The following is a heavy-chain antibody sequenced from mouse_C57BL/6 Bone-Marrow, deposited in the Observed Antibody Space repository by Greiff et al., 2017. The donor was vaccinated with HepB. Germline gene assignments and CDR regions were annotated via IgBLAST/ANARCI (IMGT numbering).Heavy chain of an antibody. V-gene: IGHV1-59*01. D-gene: IGHD1-2*01. J-gene: IGHJ3*01. Sequence: QVQLQQPGAELVRPGTSVKLSCKASGYTFTSYWMHWVKQRPGQGLEWIGVIDPSDSYTNYNQKFKGKATLTVDTSSSTAYMQISSLTSEDSAVYYCARSFDYGTWFAYWGQGTLVTVSA. CDR3: ARSFDYGTWFAY. CDR1: GYTFTSYW. CDR2: IDPSDSYT.